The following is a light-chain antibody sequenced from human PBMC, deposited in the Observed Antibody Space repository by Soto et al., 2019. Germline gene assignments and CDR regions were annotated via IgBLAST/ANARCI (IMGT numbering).Light chain of an antibody. CDR3: QRYGSSPPYT. Sequence: EIVLTQSPGTLSLSPGERATLSCRASQSVSSSYLAWYQQKPGQAPRLLIYGASSRATGIPDRFSGSGSGTDLTLTISRLEPEDFAGYYCQRYGSSPPYTFGQGTKLEIK. CDR2: GAS. CDR1: QSVSSSY. J-gene: IGKJ2*01. V-gene: IGKV3-20*01.